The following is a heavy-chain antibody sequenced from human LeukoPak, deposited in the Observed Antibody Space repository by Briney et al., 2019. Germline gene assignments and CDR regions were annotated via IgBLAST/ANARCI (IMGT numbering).Heavy chain of an antibody. Sequence: SVKVSCKASGGTFSSYAISWVRQAPGQGLEWMGGIIPIFGTATYAQKFQGRVTITADKSTSTAYMELSSLRSEDTAVYYCARYCSGGSCYSYFDYWGQGTLVTVSS. V-gene: IGHV1-69*06. CDR3: ARYCSGGSCYSYFDY. D-gene: IGHD2-15*01. CDR2: IIPIFGTA. J-gene: IGHJ4*02. CDR1: GGTFSSYA.